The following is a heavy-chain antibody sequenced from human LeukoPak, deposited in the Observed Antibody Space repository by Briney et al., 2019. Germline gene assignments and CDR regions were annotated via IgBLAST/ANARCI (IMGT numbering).Heavy chain of an antibody. CDR1: GGSISSSNW. CDR3: ARGRRRLDILTGYPYSYFDY. V-gene: IGHV4-4*02. Sequence: SGTLSLTCAVSGGSISSSNWWSWVRQPPGKGLEWIGEIYHSGSTNYNPSLKSRVTISVDTSKNQFSLKLSSVTAADTAVYYCARGRRRLDILTGYPYSYFDYWGQGTLVTVSS. CDR2: IYHSGST. J-gene: IGHJ4*02. D-gene: IGHD3-9*01.